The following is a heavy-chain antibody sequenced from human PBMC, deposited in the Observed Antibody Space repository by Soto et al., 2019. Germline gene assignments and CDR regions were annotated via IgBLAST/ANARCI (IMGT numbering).Heavy chain of an antibody. V-gene: IGHV1-18*01. CDR3: AIGGDVNYFHGMAV. CDR1: GYTFTSYG. D-gene: IGHD5-12*01. J-gene: IGHJ6*02. Sequence: QGQLVQSGGEVKKPGASVKLSCTASGYTFTSYGIIWVRQTPGQGLEWMGRISTYTGKTNYAQNAQCRVTMTTDTSTRTAYMDLRSLRSDDTAVYSCAIGGDVNYFHGMAVWGQGTTVTFSS. CDR2: ISTYTGKT.